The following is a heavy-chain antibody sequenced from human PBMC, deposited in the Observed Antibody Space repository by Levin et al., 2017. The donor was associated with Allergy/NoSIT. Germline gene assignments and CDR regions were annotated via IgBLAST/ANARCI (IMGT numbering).Heavy chain of an antibody. V-gene: IGHV3-49*03. J-gene: IGHJ4*02. Sequence: QPGGSLRLSCTTSGFTFGDYALNWFRQAPGKRLEWVGFIRSKAYGGTTEYAASVKGRFTISRDDSKSIAYLQMSNLKTEATALYYCTRDDFRPGPYFDYWGQGTLVTVSS. CDR2: IRSKAYGGTT. CDR1: GFTFGDYA. CDR3: TRDDFRPGPYFDY. D-gene: IGHD3-3*01.